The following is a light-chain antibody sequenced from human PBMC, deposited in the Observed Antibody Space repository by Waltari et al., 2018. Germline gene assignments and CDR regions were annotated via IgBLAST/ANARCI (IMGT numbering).Light chain of an antibody. CDR1: QSVSSY. CDR2: DAS. CDR3: QQRSNWTPALT. J-gene: IGKJ4*01. Sequence: EIVLTQSPVTLSLSPGERDTLSSRASQSVSSYLTCYQQKPGQGPRPLLYDASNRATGIPARVRGSGSGTDFNLTISSLGPEDFAVYYCQQRSNWTPALTFGGGTKVEVK. V-gene: IGKV3-11*01.